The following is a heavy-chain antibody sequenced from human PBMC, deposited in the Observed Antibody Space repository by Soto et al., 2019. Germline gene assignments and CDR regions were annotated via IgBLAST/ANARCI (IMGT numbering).Heavy chain of an antibody. CDR2: ISMSGTTM. J-gene: IGHJ5*02. CDR3: ARDDIGDETNWFDP. V-gene: IGHV3-48*02. Sequence: EVRLVESGGGAVKPGGSLRLSCAASGFSFSRYAMSWVRQAPGKGLEWISYISMSGTTMFYADSVRGRFTISRDNAQKSLFLEMNSLRDDDTAIYFCARDDIGDETNWFDPWGQGTLVTVSS. D-gene: IGHD3-10*01. CDR1: GFSFSRYA.